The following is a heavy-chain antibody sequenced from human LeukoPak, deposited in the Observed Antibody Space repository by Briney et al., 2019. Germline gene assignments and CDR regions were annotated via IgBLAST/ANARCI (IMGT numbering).Heavy chain of an antibody. CDR2: IYSTGHT. J-gene: IGHJ5*02. CDR1: GASINGFY. CDR3: ARDVLYNWNPPWRNTYDWFDP. V-gene: IGHV4-59*01. Sequence: PSETLSLTCTVSGASINGFYWSWVRHPPGKGLEWISYIYSTGHTTYNPSIMSRVTISVDTSKNQFSLYLSSVTAADTAVYYCARDVLYNWNPPWRNTYDWFDPWGQGTQVTVSS. D-gene: IGHD1-20*01.